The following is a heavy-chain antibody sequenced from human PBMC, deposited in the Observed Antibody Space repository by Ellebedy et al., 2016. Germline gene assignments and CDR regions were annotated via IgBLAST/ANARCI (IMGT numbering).Heavy chain of an antibody. J-gene: IGHJ3*02. CDR2: ISYDGSNK. CDR1: GFTFSSYG. D-gene: IGHD6-25*01. V-gene: IGHV3-30*03. Sequence: GESLKISCAASGFTFSSYGMHWVRQAPGKGLEWVAVISYDGSNKYYADSVKGRFTISRDNSKNTLYLQMNSLRAEDTAVYYCARVHPAGAFDIWGQGIMVTVSS. CDR3: ARVHPAGAFDI.